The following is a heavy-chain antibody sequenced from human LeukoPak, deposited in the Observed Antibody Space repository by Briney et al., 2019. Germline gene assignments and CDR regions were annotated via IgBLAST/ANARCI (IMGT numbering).Heavy chain of an antibody. CDR1: GFTFSSYS. CDR3: TRYCSSTSCYKPHYYYYYYMDV. J-gene: IGHJ6*03. D-gene: IGHD2-2*02. V-gene: IGHV3-49*04. Sequence: PGGSLRLSCAASGFTFSSYSMNWVRQAPGKGLEWVGFIRSKAYGGTTEYAASVKGRFTISRDDSKSIAYLQMNSLKTEDTAVYYCTRYCSSTSCYKPHYYYYYYMDVWGKGTTVTVSS. CDR2: IRSKAYGGTT.